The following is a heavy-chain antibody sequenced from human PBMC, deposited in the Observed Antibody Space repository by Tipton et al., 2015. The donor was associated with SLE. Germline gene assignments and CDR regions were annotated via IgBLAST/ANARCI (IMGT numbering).Heavy chain of an antibody. CDR1: GFTFSGSA. CDR3: TRRYGDLGADH. J-gene: IGHJ4*02. Sequence: SLRLSCAASGFTFSGSAMHWVRQASGRGLEWVGRITSKAANYATAYAASVNGRFTISRDDSKNTAYLQMNSLKTDDTAVYYCTRRYGDLGADHWGQGTLVTVSS. V-gene: IGHV3-73*01. CDR2: ITSKAANYAT. D-gene: IGHD4-17*01.